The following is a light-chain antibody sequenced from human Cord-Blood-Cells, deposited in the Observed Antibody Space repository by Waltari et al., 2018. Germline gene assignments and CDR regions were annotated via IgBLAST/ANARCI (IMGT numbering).Light chain of an antibody. Sequence: QSALTQPASVSGSPGHSIPISCTGTSSAVGVYNYVSWYQQTPGKAPNLMIYEVSTRPSGVSNRFSGSKSGNTASLTISGLQAEDEADYYCSSYTSSSTLYVFGTGTKVTVL. CDR2: EVS. J-gene: IGLJ1*01. V-gene: IGLV2-14*01. CDR1: SSAVGVYNY. CDR3: SSYTSSSTLYV.